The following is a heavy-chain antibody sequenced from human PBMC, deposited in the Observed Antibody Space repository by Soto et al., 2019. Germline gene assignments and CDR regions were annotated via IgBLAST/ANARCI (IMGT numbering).Heavy chain of an antibody. Sequence: GSVKVSCKASGYTFTSYDMNWVRQATGQGREGMGWMSPNSGKTGYAQKFQGRVTMTRNTSIGTAYMELSSLRSEDTSVYYCASGVSCGGDCYRDWGQGTPVTVSS. CDR1: GYTFTSYD. V-gene: IGHV1-8*01. CDR3: ASGVSCGGDCYRD. D-gene: IGHD2-21*02. CDR2: MSPNSGKT. J-gene: IGHJ4*02.